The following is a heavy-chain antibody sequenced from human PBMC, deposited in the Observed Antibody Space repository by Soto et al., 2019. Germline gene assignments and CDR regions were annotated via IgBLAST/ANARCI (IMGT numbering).Heavy chain of an antibody. CDR2: INTDGSST. D-gene: IGHD1-1*01. Sequence: EVQLVESGGGLVQPGGSLRLSCAASGFSFSSYWMHWVRQAPGKGLVWVSRINTDGSSTSYADSVKGRFTFPRDNAKNTLYLQMNSLTAEDTAVYYCAREVGTTWFDPWGQGTLVTVSS. CDR1: GFSFSSYW. J-gene: IGHJ5*02. V-gene: IGHV3-74*01. CDR3: AREVGTTWFDP.